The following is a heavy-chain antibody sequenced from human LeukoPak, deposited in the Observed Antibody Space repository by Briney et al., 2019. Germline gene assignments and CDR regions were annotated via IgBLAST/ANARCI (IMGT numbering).Heavy chain of an antibody. J-gene: IGHJ3*02. Sequence: GGSLRLSCAASGFTFSSYGMHWVRQAPGKGLEWVAVIWYDGSNKYYADSVKGRFTISRDNAKNSLFLQMNSLRAEDTAVYYCASGVHYSSGWIDIWGQGTMVTVSS. V-gene: IGHV3-33*03. CDR3: ASGVHYSSGWIDI. CDR2: IWYDGSNK. CDR1: GFTFSSYG. D-gene: IGHD6-19*01.